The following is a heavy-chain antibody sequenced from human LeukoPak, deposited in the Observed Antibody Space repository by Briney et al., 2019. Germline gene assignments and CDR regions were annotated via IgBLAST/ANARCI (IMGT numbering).Heavy chain of an antibody. CDR1: GFTFGSYA. J-gene: IGHJ5*02. Sequence: PGGSLRLSCAASGFTFGSYAMNWVRQAPGKGLEWVSSITGSGGGSFYADSVKGRFTISRDNSKNTLYLHLNSLRAEDTAIYYCGQIGLWYSSSSTTSWGQGTLVTVSS. D-gene: IGHD6-13*01. CDR2: ITGSGGGS. V-gene: IGHV3-23*01. CDR3: GQIGLWYSSSSTTS.